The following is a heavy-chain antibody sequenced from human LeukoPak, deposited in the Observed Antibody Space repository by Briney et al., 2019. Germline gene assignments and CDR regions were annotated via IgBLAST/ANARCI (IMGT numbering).Heavy chain of an antibody. J-gene: IGHJ4*02. CDR1: GYTFTSYG. V-gene: IGHV1-18*01. D-gene: IGHD3-16*02. CDR2: ISAYNGNT. Sequence: ASVKVSCKASGYTFTSYGISWVRQPPGQGLEWMGWISAYNGNTNYAQKLQGRVTMTTDTSTSTAYMKLRSLRSDDTAVYYCARAGPRDPVYDYVWGSYRSYYFDYWGQGTLVTVSS. CDR3: ARAGPRDPVYDYVWGSYRSYYFDY.